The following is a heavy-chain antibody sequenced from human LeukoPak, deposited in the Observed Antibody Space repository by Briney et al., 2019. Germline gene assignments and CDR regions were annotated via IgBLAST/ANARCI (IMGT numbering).Heavy chain of an antibody. V-gene: IGHV1-2*02. CDR2: INPNSGGT. Sequence: ASVKVSCKASGYTFTGYYMHWVRQAPGQGLEWMGWINPNSGGTNYAQKFQGRVTLTRDTSISTAYMELSRLRSDDTAVYYCARVLGSGSYHPRDYYYYGMDVWGQGTTVTVSS. CDR1: GYTFTGYY. J-gene: IGHJ6*02. CDR3: ARVLGSGSYHPRDYYYYGMDV. D-gene: IGHD3-10*02.